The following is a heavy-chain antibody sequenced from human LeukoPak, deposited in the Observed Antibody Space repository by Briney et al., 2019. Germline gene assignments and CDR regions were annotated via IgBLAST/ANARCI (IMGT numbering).Heavy chain of an antibody. CDR2: INFGGSI. CDR1: GGSFRGYY. Sequence: PSETLSLTCAVYGGSFRGYYWSWIRQPPGKGLEWIGEINFGGSINYTPSLKSRVTISVDTSKNQFSLKLSSVTAADTAVYYCARGTRNYGGRLDYWGQGTLVTVSS. J-gene: IGHJ4*02. CDR3: ARGTRNYGGRLDY. D-gene: IGHD4-23*01. V-gene: IGHV4-34*01.